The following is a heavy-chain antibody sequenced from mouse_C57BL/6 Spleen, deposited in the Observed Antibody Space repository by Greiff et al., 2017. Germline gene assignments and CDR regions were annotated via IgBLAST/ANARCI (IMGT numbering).Heavy chain of an antibody. D-gene: IGHD3-2*02. Sequence: QVQLQQSGAELVRPGASVKLSCKASGYTFTDYYINWVKQRPGQGLEWIARIYPGSGNTYYNEKFKGKATLTAEKSSSTAYMQLSSLTSEESAVYFCARRGSSGYRAMDYWGQGTSVTVSS. CDR2: IYPGSGNT. V-gene: IGHV1-76*01. CDR3: ARRGSSGYRAMDY. J-gene: IGHJ4*01. CDR1: GYTFTDYY.